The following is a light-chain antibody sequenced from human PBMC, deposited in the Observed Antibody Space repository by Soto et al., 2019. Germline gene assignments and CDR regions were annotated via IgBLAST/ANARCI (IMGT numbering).Light chain of an antibody. Sequence: EIVLTQSPATLSLSPGERAALSCRASQSVNSYLAWYQQKPGQAPRLLIYDASNRATGIPARFSGSGSGTDFTLTISSPEPEDFAVFYCQQRSNWPPTFGQGTEVEVK. J-gene: IGKJ1*01. CDR2: DAS. CDR1: QSVNSY. V-gene: IGKV3-11*01. CDR3: QQRSNWPPT.